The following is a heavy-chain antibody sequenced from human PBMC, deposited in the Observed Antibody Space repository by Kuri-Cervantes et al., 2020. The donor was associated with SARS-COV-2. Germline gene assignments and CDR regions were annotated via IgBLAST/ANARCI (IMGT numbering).Heavy chain of an antibody. CDR1: GGSISSSSYY. Sequence: SETLSLTCTVSGGSISSSSYYWGWIRQPPGKGLEWIGSIYYSGSTYYNPSLKSRVTISVDTSKNQFSLKLSSVTAADTAVYYCARQMMSSITICGVVITRNLFDPWGQGTLVTVSS. D-gene: IGHD3-3*01. J-gene: IGHJ5*02. V-gene: IGHV4-39*01. CDR2: IYYSGST. CDR3: ARQMMSSITICGVVITRNLFDP.